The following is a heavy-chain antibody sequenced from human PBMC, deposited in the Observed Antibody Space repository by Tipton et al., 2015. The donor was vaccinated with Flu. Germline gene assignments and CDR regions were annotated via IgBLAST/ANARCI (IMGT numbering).Heavy chain of an antibody. V-gene: IGHV4-59*08. Sequence: TLSLTCTVSGGSITTYYWSWIRQSPGKGLEWIGYIYDSGSTNYNPSLKSRVTISVDTSKNQFSLELTSVTAADTAVYYCARKDYDILTGSRAFDIWGQGTMVTVSP. CDR3: ARKDYDILTGSRAFDI. J-gene: IGHJ3*02. CDR2: IYDSGST. D-gene: IGHD3-9*01. CDR1: GGSITTYY.